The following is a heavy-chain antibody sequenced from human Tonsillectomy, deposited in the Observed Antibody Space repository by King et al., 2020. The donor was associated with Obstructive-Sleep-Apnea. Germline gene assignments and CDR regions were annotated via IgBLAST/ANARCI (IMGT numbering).Heavy chain of an antibody. CDR3: AAYMNGKDY. V-gene: IGHV3-7*01. D-gene: IGHD2-21*01. Sequence: VQLVESGGGLVQPGGSLRLSCETSGFTFRSYWMTWVRQAPGKGLDWVANIKQDGSEKNYVDSVKGRFTISRDNTKNSLSLEMNNLRVEDTAVYYCAAYMNGKDYWGQGTLVTVSS. J-gene: IGHJ4*02. CDR2: IKQDGSEK. CDR1: GFTFRSYW.